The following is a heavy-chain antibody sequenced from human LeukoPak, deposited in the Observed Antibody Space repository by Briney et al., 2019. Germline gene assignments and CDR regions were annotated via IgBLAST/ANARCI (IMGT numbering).Heavy chain of an antibody. CDR3: AKDFGEQWLVIYYYYGMDV. Sequence: PGGSLRLSCAASGFTFSSYAMSWVRQAPGKGLEWVSAISGSGGSTYYADSVKGRFTISRDNSKNTLYLQMNSLRAEDTAVYYCAKDFGEQWLVIYYYYGMDVWGQGTTVTVSS. D-gene: IGHD6-19*01. CDR2: ISGSGGST. CDR1: GFTFSSYA. J-gene: IGHJ6*02. V-gene: IGHV3-23*01.